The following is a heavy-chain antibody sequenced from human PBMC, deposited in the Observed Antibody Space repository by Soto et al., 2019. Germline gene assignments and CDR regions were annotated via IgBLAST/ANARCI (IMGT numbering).Heavy chain of an antibody. CDR2: ISYRGST. Sequence: SDTRSLTCPVSGGYISSDSWSCSRQTPGRGLEWSGYISYRGSTNYNPSLKSLVTISVDTSKNQFSLKLSSETAADTAVYYCARVLTGSPLFDYWGQGNLVTVSS. D-gene: IGHD7-27*01. CDR1: GGYISSDS. J-gene: IGHJ4*02. CDR3: ARVLTGSPLFDY. V-gene: IGHV4-59*01.